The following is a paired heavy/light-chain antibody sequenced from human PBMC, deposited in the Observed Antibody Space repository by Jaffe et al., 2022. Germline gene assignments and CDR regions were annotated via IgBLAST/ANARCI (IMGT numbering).Light chain of an antibody. Sequence: DVVMTQSPLSLPVTLGQPASISCRSSQSLVHSDGNTYLNWFQQRPGQSPRRLIYKVSNRDSGVPDRFSGSGSGTDFTLKISRVEAEDVGVYYCMQGTHWPPWTFGQGTKVEIK. CDR1: QSLVHSDGNTY. V-gene: IGKV2-30*02. CDR3: MQGTHWPPWT. J-gene: IGKJ1*01. CDR2: KVS.
Heavy chain of an antibody. V-gene: IGHV2-26*01. J-gene: IGHJ4*02. Sequence: QVTLKESGPVLVKPTETLTLTCTVSGFSLSNARMGVSWIRQPPGKALEWLAHIFSNDEKSYSTSLKSRLTISKDTSKSQVVLTMTNMDPVDTATYYCARMSRGYSSSWGAFFAPPPTDLDYWGQGTLVTVSS. CDR1: GFSLSNARMG. CDR3: ARMSRGYSSSWGAFFAPPPTDLDY. CDR2: IFSNDEK. D-gene: IGHD6-13*01.